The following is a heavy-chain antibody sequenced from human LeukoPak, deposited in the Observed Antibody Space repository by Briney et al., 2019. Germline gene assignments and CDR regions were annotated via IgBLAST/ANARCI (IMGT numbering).Heavy chain of an antibody. CDR1: GGSISSGGYS. CDR2: IYHGGST. J-gene: IGHJ3*02. D-gene: IGHD6-6*01. V-gene: IGHV4-30-2*01. CDR3: ARTSIAARRANVFDI. Sequence: SETLSLTCAVSGGSISSGGYSWSWLRQPPGKGLEWIGYIYHGGSTSHNPSLKSRVTISVDRSKNQFSLKLSSVAAADTAVYYCARTSIAARRANVFDIWGQGTMVTVSS.